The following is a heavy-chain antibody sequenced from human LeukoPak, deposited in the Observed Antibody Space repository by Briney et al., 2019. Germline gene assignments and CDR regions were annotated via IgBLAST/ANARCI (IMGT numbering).Heavy chain of an antibody. CDR1: GFTFSSYA. D-gene: IGHD3-22*01. CDR2: ISGSGGST. CDR3: ARDWGYYDSSGPSAG. V-gene: IGHV3-23*01. Sequence: GGSLRLSCAASGFTFSSYAMSWVRQALGKGLKWVSAISGSGGSTHYADSVKGRFTISRDNAKNSLYLQMNSLRAEDTAVYYCARDWGYYDSSGPSAGWGQGTLVTVSS. J-gene: IGHJ4*02.